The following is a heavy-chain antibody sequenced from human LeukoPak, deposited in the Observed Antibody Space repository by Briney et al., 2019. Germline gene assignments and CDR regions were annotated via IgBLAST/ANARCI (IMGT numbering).Heavy chain of an antibody. D-gene: IGHD2-15*01. J-gene: IGHJ5*02. Sequence: SETLSLTRTVSGGSISSGDYYWSWIRQPPGKGLEWIGYIYYSGSTYYNPSLKSRVTISVDTSKNQFSLKLSSVTAADTAVYYCARDSGVVVAASGWFDPWGQGTLVTVSS. CDR2: IYYSGST. V-gene: IGHV4-30-4*01. CDR3: ARDSGVVVAASGWFDP. CDR1: GGSISSGDYY.